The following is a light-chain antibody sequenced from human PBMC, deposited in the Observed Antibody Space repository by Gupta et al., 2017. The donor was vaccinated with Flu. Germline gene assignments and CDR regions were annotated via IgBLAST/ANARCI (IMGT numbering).Light chain of an antibody. Sequence: QTVVTQEPSFSVSPGGTVTLTCVLSSGSVSTSNYPSWYQQAPGQPPRALFYNTNTRSSGVPDRFSGSILGNKAALSITGAQADDECDYYCMLYMGDGISVFGGGTKLTVL. CDR2: NTN. J-gene: IGLJ3*02. CDR1: SGSVSTSNY. V-gene: IGLV8-61*01. CDR3: MLYMGDGISV.